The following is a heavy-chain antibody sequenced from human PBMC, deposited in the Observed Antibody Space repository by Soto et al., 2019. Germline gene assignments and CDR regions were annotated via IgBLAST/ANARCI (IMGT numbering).Heavy chain of an antibody. CDR2: INPNSGGT. CDR3: AIEVRRSNQFDH. D-gene: IGHD3-10*01. J-gene: IGHJ4*02. V-gene: IGHV1-2*02. CDR1: GYTFTGYY. Sequence: ASVKVSCKASGYTFTGYYMHWVRQAPGQGLEWMGWINPNSGGTNYAQKFQGRVTMTEESSADTPYMELSSLRSEDTAVYYCAIEVRRSNQFDHWGQGTMVTVSS.